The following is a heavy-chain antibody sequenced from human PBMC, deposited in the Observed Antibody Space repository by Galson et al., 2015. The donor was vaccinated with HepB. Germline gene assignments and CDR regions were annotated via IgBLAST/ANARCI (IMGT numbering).Heavy chain of an antibody. Sequence: CAISGDSVSSNSAAWNWIRQSPSRGLEWLGRTYYRSKWYNDYAVSVKSRITINPDTSKNQFSLQLNSVTPEDTAVYYCARGHGCGALQNLDYWGQGTLVTVSS. CDR3: ARGHGCGALQNLDY. CDR2: TYYRSKWYN. D-gene: IGHD1-26*01. CDR1: GDSVSSNSAA. J-gene: IGHJ4*02. V-gene: IGHV6-1*01.